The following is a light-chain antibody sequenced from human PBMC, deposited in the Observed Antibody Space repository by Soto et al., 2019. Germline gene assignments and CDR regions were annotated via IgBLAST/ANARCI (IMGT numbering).Light chain of an antibody. CDR1: QSISSW. Sequence: DIQMTQSPSTPSASVGDRVTITCRASQSISSWLAWYQQKPGKAPKLLIYDVSNLESGVPSRFSGSGSGTEFTLTISSLQPDDVASYYCQQYNAFWTFGQGTKVDIK. J-gene: IGKJ1*01. V-gene: IGKV1-5*01. CDR2: DVS. CDR3: QQYNAFWT.